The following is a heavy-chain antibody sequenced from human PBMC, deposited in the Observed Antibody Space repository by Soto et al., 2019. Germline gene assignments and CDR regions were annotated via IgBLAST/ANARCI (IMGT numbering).Heavy chain of an antibody. J-gene: IGHJ5*02. V-gene: IGHV5-51*01. D-gene: IGHD3-3*01. CDR2: IYPGDSDT. CDR1: GYSFTSYW. Sequence: GESLKISCKGSGYSFTSYWIGWVRQMPGKGLEWMGIIYPGDSDTRYSPSFQGQVTISADKSISTAYLQWSSLKASDTAMYYCARQAAYDFWSGIDPGSRHPADSWVDACGQGTLVSV. CDR3: ARQAAYDFWSGIDPGSRHPADSWVDA.